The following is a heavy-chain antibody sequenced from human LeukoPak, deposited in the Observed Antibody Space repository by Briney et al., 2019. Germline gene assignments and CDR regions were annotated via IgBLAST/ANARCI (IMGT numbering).Heavy chain of an antibody. D-gene: IGHD4/OR15-4a*01. CDR2: ISSSGRYI. CDR3: AKGLTPDRDWFDS. CDR1: GFTFSSSS. J-gene: IGHJ5*01. V-gene: IGHV3-21*01. Sequence: GGSLRLSCAASGFTFSSSSMNWVRQAPGKGLEWVSSISSSGRYIYFADSMKGRFTISRDNAKNSVSLQMNSLRGEDTAVYYCAKGLTPDRDWFDSWGQGTLVIVSS.